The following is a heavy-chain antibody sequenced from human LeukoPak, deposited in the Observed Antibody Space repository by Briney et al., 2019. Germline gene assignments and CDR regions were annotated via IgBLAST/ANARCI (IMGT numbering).Heavy chain of an antibody. V-gene: IGHV3-7*01. CDR2: IKQDGSEK. J-gene: IGHJ2*01. CDR1: GFTFSSYW. Sequence: PGGSLRLSCAASGFTFSSYWMSWVRQAPGKGLEWVANIKQDGSEKYYADSVKGRFTISRDNSKNTLYLQMNSLRAEDTAVYYCARDGERDYGDYGAGWYFDLWGRGTLVTVSS. CDR3: ARDGERDYGDYGAGWYFDL. D-gene: IGHD4-17*01.